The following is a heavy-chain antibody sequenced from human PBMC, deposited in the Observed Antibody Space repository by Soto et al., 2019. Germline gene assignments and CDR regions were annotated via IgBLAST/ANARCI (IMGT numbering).Heavy chain of an antibody. J-gene: IGHJ4*02. D-gene: IGHD3-22*01. CDR3: ASSAPTYYYDSSGFDY. CDR1: GYTFTSYA. CDR2: INAGNGNT. V-gene: IGHV1-3*01. Sequence: GPVKVSCKASGYTFTSYAMHWVRQAPGQRLEWMGWINAGNGNTKYSQKFQGRVTITRDTSASTAYMDLSSLRSEDTAVYYCASSAPTYYYDSSGFDYWGQGTLVTVSS.